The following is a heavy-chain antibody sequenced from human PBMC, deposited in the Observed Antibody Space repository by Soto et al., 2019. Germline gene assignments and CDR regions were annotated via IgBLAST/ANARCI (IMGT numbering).Heavy chain of an antibody. D-gene: IGHD2-2*01. CDR2: ISPINT. CDR1: GYTFASYG. V-gene: IGHV1-18*04. J-gene: IGHJ6*02. CDR3: ARDTALPESLRDDFFYFGMDV. Sequence: ASVKVSCKASGYTFASYGISCVRQAPGQGLEWMGWISPINTNYAQKFQDRVTMTTDPSSSTAYMEVRSLRSDDTAVYFCARDTALPESLRDDFFYFGMDVWGQGTTVTVSS.